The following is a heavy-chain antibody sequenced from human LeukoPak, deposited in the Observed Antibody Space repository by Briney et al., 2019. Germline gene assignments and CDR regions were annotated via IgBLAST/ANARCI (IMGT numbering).Heavy chain of an antibody. Sequence: SETLSLTCAVYGGSFSSYYWSWIRQPPGKGLEWIGEINHSGSTNYNPSLKSRVTISVDTSKNQFSLKLSSVTAADTAVYYCAREANYYGSGSSSGFDPWGREPWSPSPQ. J-gene: IGHJ5*02. CDR2: INHSGST. V-gene: IGHV4-34*01. CDR1: GGSFSSYY. D-gene: IGHD3-10*01. CDR3: AREANYYGSGSSSGFDP.